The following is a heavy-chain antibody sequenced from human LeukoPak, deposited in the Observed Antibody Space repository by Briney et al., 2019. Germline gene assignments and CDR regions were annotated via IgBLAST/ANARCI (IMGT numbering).Heavy chain of an antibody. CDR3: ARDVDTAMVGDV. Sequence: GGSLRLSCAASGFTFSSYGMHWVRQAPGKGLEWVAFIRYDGSNKYYADSVKGRFTISRDNAKNSLYLQMNSLRAEDTAVYYCARDVDTAMVGDVWGKGTTVTVSS. J-gene: IGHJ6*04. D-gene: IGHD5-18*01. CDR2: IRYDGSNK. V-gene: IGHV3-30*02. CDR1: GFTFSSYG.